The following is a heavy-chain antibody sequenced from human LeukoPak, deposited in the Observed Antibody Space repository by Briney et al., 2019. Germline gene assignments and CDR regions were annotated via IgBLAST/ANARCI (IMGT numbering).Heavy chain of an antibody. Sequence: SETLSLTCTVSGYSISSGYYWGWIRQPPGKGLEWIGSIHHSGSTYYNPSLKSRVTKSLDTSKNQFSLKLSSVTAADTAVYYCARTTEAHSWRTRYYDYYMDVWGKGTTVTVS. CDR2: IHHSGST. CDR3: ARTTEAHSWRTRYYDYYMDV. CDR1: GYSISSGYY. J-gene: IGHJ6*03. V-gene: IGHV4-38-2*02. D-gene: IGHD6-13*01.